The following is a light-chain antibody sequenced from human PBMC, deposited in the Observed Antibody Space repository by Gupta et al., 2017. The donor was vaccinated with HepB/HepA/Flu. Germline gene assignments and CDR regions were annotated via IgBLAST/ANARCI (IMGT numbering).Light chain of an antibody. CDR2: GAS. J-gene: IGKJ1*01. V-gene: IGKV3-20*01. CDR3: QQYGSSLWT. CDR1: QSVSSSY. Sequence: DIVSRLSPGTLSSSPGERATLSCRASQSVSSSYLAWYQQKPGQAPRLLIYGASSRATGVPDRFSGSGSGTDFTLTISRLEPEDLAVYYCQQYGSSLWTFSQGTKVEIK.